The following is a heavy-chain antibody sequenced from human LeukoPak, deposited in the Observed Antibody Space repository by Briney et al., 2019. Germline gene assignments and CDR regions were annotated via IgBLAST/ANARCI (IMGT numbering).Heavy chain of an antibody. CDR2: IYYSGST. J-gene: IGHJ4*02. CDR3: ARAPAHYDFWSGYYTRYFDY. V-gene: IGHV4-59*01. Sequence: PSETLSLTCTVSGGSISSYYWSWIRQPPGKGLEWIGYIYYSGSTNYNPSLKSRVTISVDTSKNQFSLKLSSVTAADTAVYYCARAPAHYDFWSGYYTRYFDYWGQGTLVTVSS. CDR1: GGSISSYY. D-gene: IGHD3-3*01.